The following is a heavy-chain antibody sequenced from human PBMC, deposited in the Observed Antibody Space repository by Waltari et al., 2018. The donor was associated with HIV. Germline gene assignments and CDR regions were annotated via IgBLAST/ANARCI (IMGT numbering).Heavy chain of an antibody. CDR3: ARDLQATVAVDYFDF. Sequence: EVQLLESGGGLVQPGGSLRLSCAASGFSISNYEMNWARQAPGKGLEWVSGISDSGDNTYYADSVTGRFIISRDNSKRTLYLQMNHLTAEDTAVYYCARDLQATVAVDYFDFWGQGTLVTVSS. CDR1: GFSISNYE. J-gene: IGHJ4*02. CDR2: ISDSGDNT. V-gene: IGHV3-23*01.